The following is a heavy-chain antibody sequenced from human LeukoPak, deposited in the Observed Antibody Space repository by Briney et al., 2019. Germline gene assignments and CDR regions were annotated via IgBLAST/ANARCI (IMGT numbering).Heavy chain of an antibody. J-gene: IGHJ4*02. V-gene: IGHV3-23*01. Sequence: PGGSLRLSCAVSGFTFSSYAMSWVRQAPGKGLEWVSAITGIGDSTYYADSVKGRFTVSRDNSKNTLFLQMNSLRAEDTAVYYCARRSPNYYFDYWGQGTPVTVSS. CDR1: GFTFSSYA. CDR3: ARRSPNYYFDY. CDR2: ITGIGDST.